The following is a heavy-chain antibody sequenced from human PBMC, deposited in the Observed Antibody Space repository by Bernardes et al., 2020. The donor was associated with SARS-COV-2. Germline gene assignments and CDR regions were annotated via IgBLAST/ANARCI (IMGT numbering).Heavy chain of an antibody. CDR3: ARDVLSQSPSYYYYMDV. V-gene: IGHV4-4*07. D-gene: IGHD3-9*01. Sequence: SETLSLTCTVSGGSISSYYWSWIRQPAGKGLEWIGRIYTSGSTNYNPSLKSRVTMSVDTSKNQFSLKLSSVTAADTAVYYCARDVLSQSPSYYYYMDVWGKGTTVTVSS. CDR2: IYTSGST. J-gene: IGHJ6*03. CDR1: GGSISSYY.